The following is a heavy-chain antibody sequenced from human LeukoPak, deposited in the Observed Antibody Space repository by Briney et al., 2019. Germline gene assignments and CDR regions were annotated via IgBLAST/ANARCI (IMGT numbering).Heavy chain of an antibody. Sequence: SVKVSCKASGGTFISYAISWVRQAPGQGLEWMGGIIPIFGTANYAQKFQGRVTITADESTSTAYMELSSLRSEDTAVYYCARNYRSSYGMDVWGQGTTVTVSS. J-gene: IGHJ6*02. CDR3: ARNYRSSYGMDV. CDR2: IIPIFGTA. V-gene: IGHV1-69*01. D-gene: IGHD1-26*01. CDR1: GGTFISYA.